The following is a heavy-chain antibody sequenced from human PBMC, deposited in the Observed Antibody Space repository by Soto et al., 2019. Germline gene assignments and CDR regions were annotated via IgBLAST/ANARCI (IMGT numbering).Heavy chain of an antibody. D-gene: IGHD5-18*01. CDR3: AKDKSQVSNTATARYYYQGQDV. V-gene: IGHV3-30*18. CDR1: GFTFSSYG. Sequence: GVSLRLSCAASGFTFSSYGMHWVRQAPGKGLEWVAVISYDGSNKYYADSVKGRFTISRDNSKNTLYLQMNSLRAGDTAVYYCAKDKSQVSNTATARYYYQGQDVWGQGTSDTVSS. J-gene: IGHJ6*02. CDR2: ISYDGSNK.